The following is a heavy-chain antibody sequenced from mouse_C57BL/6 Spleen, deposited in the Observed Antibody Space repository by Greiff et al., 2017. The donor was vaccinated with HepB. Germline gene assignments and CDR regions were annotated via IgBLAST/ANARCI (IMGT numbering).Heavy chain of an antibody. CDR3: AKGETVIYYDSWFAY. J-gene: IGHJ3*01. D-gene: IGHD2-4*01. Sequence: VQLQQSGAELMKPGASVKLSCKATGYTFTGYWIEWVKQRPGHGLEWIGEILPGSGSTNYNEKFKGKATFTADTSSNTAYMQLSSLTTEDSAIYYCAKGETVIYYDSWFAYWGQGTLVTVSA. CDR1: GYTFTGYW. CDR2: ILPGSGST. V-gene: IGHV1-9*01.